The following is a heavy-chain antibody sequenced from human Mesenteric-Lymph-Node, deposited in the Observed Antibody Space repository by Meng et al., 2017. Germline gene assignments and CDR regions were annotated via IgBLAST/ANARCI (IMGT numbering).Heavy chain of an antibody. CDR1: GFIFSSYG. CDR3: ARGYSSSWGYYYGMDV. Sequence: SLMISCPASGFIFSSYGMHLVRQAPGKGLGWVAVIWYDGSNKYYADSVKGRFTISRDNSKNTLYLQMNSLRAEDTAVYYCARGYSSSWGYYYGMDVWGQGTAVTVSS. CDR2: IWYDGSNK. V-gene: IGHV3-33*01. J-gene: IGHJ6*02. D-gene: IGHD6-13*01.